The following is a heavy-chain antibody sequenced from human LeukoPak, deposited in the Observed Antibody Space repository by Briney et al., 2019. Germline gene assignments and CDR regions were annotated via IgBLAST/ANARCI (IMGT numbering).Heavy chain of an antibody. Sequence: SQTLSLTCAISGDSVSSNNAAWNWIRQSPSRGLEWLGRTYHRSTWYDDYVVSVRSRLTITPDISKNQVSLQFNSVTPEDTAVYYCTREVAGTGGFDYWGQGITVTVSS. D-gene: IGHD6-13*01. CDR2: TYHRSTWYD. V-gene: IGHV6-1*01. CDR1: GDSVSSNNAA. CDR3: TREVAGTGGFDY. J-gene: IGHJ4*02.